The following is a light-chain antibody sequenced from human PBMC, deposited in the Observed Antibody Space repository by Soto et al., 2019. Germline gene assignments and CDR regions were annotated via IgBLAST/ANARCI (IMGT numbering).Light chain of an antibody. Sequence: EIVLTQSPGTLSLSPGERATLSCRASQSVSSGYLAWYQQKPGQAPRLLMSGASSRATGIPDRFSGSGSGTDFTLTISRLEPEDCAVYYCQQYGSSPPMYTFGQGTNLEIK. V-gene: IGKV3-20*01. CDR2: GAS. J-gene: IGKJ2*01. CDR3: QQYGSSPPMYT. CDR1: QSVSSGY.